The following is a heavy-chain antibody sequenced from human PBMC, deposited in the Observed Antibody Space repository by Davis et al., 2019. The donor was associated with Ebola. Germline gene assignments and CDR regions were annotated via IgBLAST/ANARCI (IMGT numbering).Heavy chain of an antibody. CDR3: AGFGQLGTYYFDY. Sequence: GESLKISCAASGFTFSSYAMHWVRQAPGKGLEWVAVISYDGSNKYYADSVKGRFTISRDNSRNTLYLQMNSLRADDTALYYCAGFGQLGTYYFDYWGQGLLVTVSS. V-gene: IGHV3-30*14. CDR1: GFTFSSYA. D-gene: IGHD3-10*01. CDR2: ISYDGSNK. J-gene: IGHJ4*02.